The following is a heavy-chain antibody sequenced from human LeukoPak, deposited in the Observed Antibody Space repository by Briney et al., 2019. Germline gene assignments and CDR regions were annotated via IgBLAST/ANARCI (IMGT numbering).Heavy chain of an antibody. J-gene: IGHJ6*02. Sequence: GSLRLSCAASGFTFSSYAMSWVRQAPGKGLEWVGQTVSEIDGGTTDYAAPVKGRFTISRDDSKSTLYLQMNSLKIEDTAVYYCTTDEDWNYARKDVWGQGATVIVSS. V-gene: IGHV3-15*04. CDR2: TVSEIDGGTT. D-gene: IGHD1-7*01. CDR3: TTDEDWNYARKDV. CDR1: GFTFSSYA.